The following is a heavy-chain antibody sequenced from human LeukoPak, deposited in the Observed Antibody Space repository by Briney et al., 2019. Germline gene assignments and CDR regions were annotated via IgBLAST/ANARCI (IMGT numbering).Heavy chain of an antibody. CDR1: GFTFSRYC. J-gene: IGHJ3*02. CDR2: IKEEGSEK. V-gene: IGHV3-7*01. D-gene: IGHD1-7*01. CDR3: ARDKGQLELRAFDI. Sequence: PGGSLRLSCAASGFTFSRYCMSWVRHAPGKGLEWVANIKEEGSEKYYVDSVKHRFTISRDNAKNSLYLQMNSLRAEDTAVYYCARDKGQLELRAFDIWGQGTMVSVSS.